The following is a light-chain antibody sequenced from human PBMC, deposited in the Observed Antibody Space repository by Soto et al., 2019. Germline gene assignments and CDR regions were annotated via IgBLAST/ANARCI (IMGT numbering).Light chain of an antibody. CDR1: QSISTW. CDR2: SAS. J-gene: IGKJ2*01. V-gene: IGKV1-5*01. Sequence: DIQMTQSPSTLSASVGDRVTITCRASQSISTWLAWYHQKPGKAPKLLISSASSLESGVPSRFSGSGSGTEFSLAISSLQPDDFATHYCQQYNYYPYTFGEGTKLEIK. CDR3: QQYNYYPYT.